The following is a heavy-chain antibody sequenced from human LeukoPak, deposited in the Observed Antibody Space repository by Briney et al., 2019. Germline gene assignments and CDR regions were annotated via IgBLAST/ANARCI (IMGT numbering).Heavy chain of an antibody. D-gene: IGHD3-22*01. V-gene: IGHV4-59*08. J-gene: IGHJ4*02. CDR2: IYYSWGT. CDR3: ARLPYYDTSGYSKTFFDF. Sequence: SETLSLTCTVSGGSISSYYWSWIRHPPGTGLGWIGYIYYSWGTKYSPSLKSRVTISVDTSKNQFSLKLSSVTAADRAVYYCARLPYYDTSGYSKTFFDFWGQGKMVTVSS. CDR1: GGSISSYY.